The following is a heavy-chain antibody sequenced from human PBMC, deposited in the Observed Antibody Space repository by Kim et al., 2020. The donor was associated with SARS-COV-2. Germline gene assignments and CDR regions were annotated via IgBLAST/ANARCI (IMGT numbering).Heavy chain of an antibody. J-gene: IGHJ6*02. V-gene: IGHV1-69*13. CDR3: ARVGYGSGSYFTPRDYYYYGMDV. D-gene: IGHD3-10*01. CDR1: GGTFSSYA. Sequence: SVKVSCKASGGTFSSYAISWVRQAPGQGLEWMGGVIPIFGTANYAQKFQGRVTSTADESTSTAYMELSSLRSEDTAVYYCARVGYGSGSYFTPRDYYYYGMDVWGQGTTVTVSS. CDR2: VIPIFGTA.